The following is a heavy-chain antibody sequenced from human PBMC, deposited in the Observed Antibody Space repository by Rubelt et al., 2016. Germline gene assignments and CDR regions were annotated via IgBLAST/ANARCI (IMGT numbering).Heavy chain of an antibody. CDR1: GFTFSSYG. D-gene: IGHD3-22*01. V-gene: IGHV3-30*03. J-gene: IGHJ4*02. CDR2: ISYDGSNK. Sequence: VHLLESGGGLVQPGGSLRLSCAASGFTFSSYGMHWVRQAPGKGLEWVAVISYDGSNKYYADSVKGRFTISRDNSKNTLYLQMNSLRAEDTAVYYCARDRLSYYYDSSGLGYWGQGTLVTVSS. CDR3: ARDRLSYYYDSSGLGY.